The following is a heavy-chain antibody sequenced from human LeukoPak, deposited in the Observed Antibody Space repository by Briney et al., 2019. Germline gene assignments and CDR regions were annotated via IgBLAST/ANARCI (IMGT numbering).Heavy chain of an antibody. V-gene: IGHV3-23*01. D-gene: IGHD3-16*01. CDR1: GFTFSSYA. Sequence: GGSLRLSCAASGFTFSSYAMSWVRQAPGQGLEWVSAVSGSGGSTYYADSVKGRFTISRDNSKNTLYLRMNSLRAEDTAVYYCARGDKFSGDYWGQGTLVTVSS. J-gene: IGHJ4*02. CDR3: ARGDKFSGDY. CDR2: VSGSGGST.